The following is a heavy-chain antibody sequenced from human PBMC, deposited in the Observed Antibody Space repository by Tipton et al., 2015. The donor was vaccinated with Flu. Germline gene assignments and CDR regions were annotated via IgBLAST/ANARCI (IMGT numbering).Heavy chain of an antibody. D-gene: IGHD2-21*02. CDR2: IYYTGST. Sequence: LRLSCTVSGGSIRSSTDFWAWIRQSPGKGLEWIGTIYYTGSTYYNVSLKGRVTISVDTSKNQFSLKLSSVTAADAAVYYCARDVGPQIKVTGGLDVWGQGTTVTVSS. CDR3: ARDVGPQIKVTGGLDV. V-gene: IGHV4-39*07. CDR1: GGSIRSSTDF. J-gene: IGHJ6*02.